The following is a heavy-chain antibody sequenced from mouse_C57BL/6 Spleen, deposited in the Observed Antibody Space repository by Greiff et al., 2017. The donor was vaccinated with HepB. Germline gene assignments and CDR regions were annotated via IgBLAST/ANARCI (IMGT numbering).Heavy chain of an antibody. CDR3: AREGNYSFAY. D-gene: IGHD2-1*01. Sequence: VQLQQSGPELVKPGASVKISCKASGYAFSSSWMNWVKQRPGKGLEWIGRIYPGDGDTNYNGKFKGKATLTADKSSSTAYMHLSSLTSEDSSVSFCAREGNYSFAYWGQGTLVTVSA. V-gene: IGHV1-82*01. CDR1: GYAFSSSW. J-gene: IGHJ3*01. CDR2: IYPGDGDT.